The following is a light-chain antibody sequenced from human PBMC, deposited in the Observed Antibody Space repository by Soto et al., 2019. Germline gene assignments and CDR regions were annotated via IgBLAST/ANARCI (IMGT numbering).Light chain of an antibody. J-gene: IGLJ2*01. CDR1: TSDVGSYKF. CDR3: CSYAASSSLV. V-gene: IGLV2-23*01. CDR2: EGS. Sequence: QSALTQPASVSGSPGQSITISCTGTTSDVGSYKFVSWYQHLPGKAPKLVIFEGSERPSGVSDRFSGSKSGNTASLTISGLQAEDEADYYCCSYAASSSLVFGGGTKVTVL.